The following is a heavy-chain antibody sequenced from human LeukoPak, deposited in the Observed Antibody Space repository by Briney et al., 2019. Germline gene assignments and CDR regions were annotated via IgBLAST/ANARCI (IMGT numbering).Heavy chain of an antibody. CDR3: VRVDSSGYGLHWGLDY. D-gene: IGHD3-22*01. J-gene: IGHJ4*02. V-gene: IGHV3-48*03. CDR2: ISSSGSTI. CDR1: GFTFSGYE. Sequence: GGSLRLSCAASGFTFSGYEMNWVRQAPGKGLGWVSYISSSGSTIYYADSVKGRFTISRDNAKNSLYLQMNSLRAEDTAVYYCVRVDSSGYGLHWGLDYWGQGTLVTVSS.